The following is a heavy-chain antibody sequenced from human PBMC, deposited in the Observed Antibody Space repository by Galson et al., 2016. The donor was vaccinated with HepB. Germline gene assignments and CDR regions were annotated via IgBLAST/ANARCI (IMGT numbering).Heavy chain of an antibody. J-gene: IGHJ3*01. CDR2: ISYLGISQ. V-gene: IGHV3-30-3*02. D-gene: IGHD1-14*01. CDR1: GYTFSSYI. Sequence: SLRLSCAASGYTFSSYIIHWVRQAPGKGLEWVSVISYLGISQDYADSVKGRFTISRDDSKNTLYLQLNGLRPEDTAVYYCARAGGTTSIIAFDQWGRGTLVTVSS. CDR3: ARAGGTTSIIAFDQ.